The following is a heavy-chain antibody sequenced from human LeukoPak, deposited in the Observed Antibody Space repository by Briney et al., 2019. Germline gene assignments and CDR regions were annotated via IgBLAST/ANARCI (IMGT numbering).Heavy chain of an antibody. CDR1: GGTFSSYA. J-gene: IGHJ5*02. V-gene: IGHV1-69*05. D-gene: IGHD6-13*01. CDR3: ARGYAIHSSSWYWFDP. Sequence: ASVKVSCKASGGTFSSYAISWVRQAPGQGLEWMGGIIPIFGTANYAQKFQGRVTITTDESTSTAYMELSSLRSEDTAVYYCARGYAIHSSSWYWFDPWGQGTLVTVSS. CDR2: IIPIFGTA.